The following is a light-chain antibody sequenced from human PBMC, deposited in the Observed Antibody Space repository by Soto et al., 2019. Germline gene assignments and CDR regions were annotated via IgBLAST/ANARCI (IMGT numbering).Light chain of an antibody. CDR2: AAS. V-gene: IGKV1-39*01. Sequence: DIQMTQSPSSLSASVGDRVTITCRASQSISTYLNWYQQKPGKAPKLLIYAASSLESGVPSRFSGSGSGTDFTLTISSLQPEDFGTYYCQHSYSWPFGGGTKWIS. CDR3: QHSYSWP. J-gene: IGKJ4*01. CDR1: QSISTY.